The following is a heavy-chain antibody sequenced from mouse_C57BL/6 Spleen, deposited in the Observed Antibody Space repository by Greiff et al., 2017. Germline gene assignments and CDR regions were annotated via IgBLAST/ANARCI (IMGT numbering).Heavy chain of an antibody. Sequence: VQLQQSGAELVRPGSSVKLSCKASGYTFTSYWMHWVKQRPIQGLEWIGNIDPSDSETHYNQKFKDKATLTVDKSSSTAYMQLSSLTSEDSAVYYCARGDYYGSSPYYYAMDYWGQGTSVTVSS. D-gene: IGHD1-1*01. V-gene: IGHV1-52*01. CDR3: ARGDYYGSSPYYYAMDY. J-gene: IGHJ4*01. CDR1: GYTFTSYW. CDR2: IDPSDSET.